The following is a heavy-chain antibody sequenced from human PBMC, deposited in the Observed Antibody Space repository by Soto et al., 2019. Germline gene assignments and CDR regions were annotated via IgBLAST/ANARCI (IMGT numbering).Heavy chain of an antibody. V-gene: IGHV3-74*01. J-gene: IGHJ4*02. CDR1: GFTFTNYW. Sequence: GGSLRLSCAPSGFTFTNYWMHWVRQVPGKGLQWLSRINSDGSIIDYADSVKDRFTISRDNAKNTLYLQVDSLRAEDTAVFYCGRDRGGNYYGGFDYWGQGTLVTVSS. CDR2: INSDGSII. D-gene: IGHD1-26*01. CDR3: GRDRGGNYYGGFDY.